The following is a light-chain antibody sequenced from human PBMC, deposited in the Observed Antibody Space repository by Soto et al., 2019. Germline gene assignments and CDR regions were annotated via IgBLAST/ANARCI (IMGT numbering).Light chain of an antibody. V-gene: IGKV3-15*01. CDR1: QSVSSN. CDR3: QQYNNWPPWT. CDR2: GAS. Sequence: VLTQYPATLSLSPGERATLSCRASQSVSSNLAWYQQKPGQAPRLLIYGASTRATGIPARFSGSGSGTEFTLTISSLQSEDFAVYYCQQYNNWPPWTFGQGTKVDI. J-gene: IGKJ1*01.